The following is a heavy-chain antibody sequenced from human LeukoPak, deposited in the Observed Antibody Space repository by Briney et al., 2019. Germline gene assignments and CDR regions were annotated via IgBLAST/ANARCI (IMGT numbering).Heavy chain of an antibody. CDR3: ARDLSGCYTYDY. CDR1: GFTFGSHA. V-gene: IGHV3-30*04. CDR2: ISHDGRIQ. Sequence: GGSLRLSCAASGFTFGSHAMHWVRQAPGKGPEWVTFISHDGRIQSYTDSVRSRFTISRDNSKNTLSLQMSSLRAEDTAVYYCARDLSGCYTYDYWGQGTLVTVSS. J-gene: IGHJ4*02. D-gene: IGHD3-3*01.